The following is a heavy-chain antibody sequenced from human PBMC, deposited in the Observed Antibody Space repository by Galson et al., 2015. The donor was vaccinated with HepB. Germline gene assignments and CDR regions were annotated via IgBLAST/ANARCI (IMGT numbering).Heavy chain of an antibody. J-gene: IGHJ4*02. CDR2: IWYDGSNK. Sequence: SLRLSCAASGFTFSSYGMHWVRQAPGKGLEWVAVIWYDGSNKYYADSVKGRFTISRDNSKNTLYLQMNSLRAEDTAVYYCARPPPYCGGDCYYFDYWGQGTLVTVSS. CDR1: GFTFSSYG. CDR3: ARPPPYCGGDCYYFDY. D-gene: IGHD2-21*02. V-gene: IGHV3-33*08.